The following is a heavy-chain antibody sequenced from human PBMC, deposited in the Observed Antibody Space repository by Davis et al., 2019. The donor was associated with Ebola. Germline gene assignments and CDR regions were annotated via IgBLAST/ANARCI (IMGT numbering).Heavy chain of an antibody. J-gene: IGHJ4*02. Sequence: ASVKVSCKASGSSFTTYGISWVRQAPGQGLEWMGWNSAYKGNTNYAQKLQGRVTMTRNPSISTAYMELSSLTIDDTAVYYCTRGYSPKCRGGDCVNDFWGQGTLVT. CDR1: GSSFTTYG. CDR3: TRGYSPKCRGGDCVNDF. D-gene: IGHD2-21*01. V-gene: IGHV1-18*01. CDR2: NSAYKGNT.